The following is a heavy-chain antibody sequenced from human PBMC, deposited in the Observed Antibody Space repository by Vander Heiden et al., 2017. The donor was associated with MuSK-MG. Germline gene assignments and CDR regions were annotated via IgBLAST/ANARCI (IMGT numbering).Heavy chain of an antibody. CDR1: GGSISSFY. D-gene: IGHD2-2*01. V-gene: IGHV4-59*08. Sequence: QVQLQESGPGLVKPSETLSLTCTVSGGSISSFYWAWIRQPPGKGLEWIGYIYYSGSTNYNPALKSRVTISVDTSKNQFSLKLNSVTAADTAVYYCARLYCSSTSCFDYWGDGTLVTVSS. CDR2: IYYSGST. J-gene: IGHJ4*01. CDR3: ARLYCSSTSCFDY.